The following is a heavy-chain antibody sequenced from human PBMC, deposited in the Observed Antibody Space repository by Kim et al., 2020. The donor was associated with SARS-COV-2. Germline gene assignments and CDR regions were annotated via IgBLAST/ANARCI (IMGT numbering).Heavy chain of an antibody. V-gene: IGHV4-39*01. J-gene: IGHJ4*02. Sequence: SETLSLTCTVSGGFIGTGDYHWGWIRQSPGKGLEWIGRIYHNGNTYYNASLKSRVTISLDTSKNQFFLSLSSVTAADTAEFYCVRQKGARTYYFDSWGQG. CDR3: VRQKGARTYYFDS. D-gene: IGHD2-8*01. CDR1: GGFIGTGDYH. CDR2: IYHNGNT.